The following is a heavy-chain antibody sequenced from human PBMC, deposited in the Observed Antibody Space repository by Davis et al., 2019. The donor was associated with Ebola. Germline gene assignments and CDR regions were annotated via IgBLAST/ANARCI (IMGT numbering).Heavy chain of an antibody. CDR1: GFPFSSYA. Sequence: ESLNIPCAASGFPFSSYAMSWVRQAPGKGLEWVSACSGSGGSTYCADSVKGRFTISRDNFKNTLYVKMNSLRVEDTAVYYCAREHYVWGSFGGMDVWGQGTTVTVSS. V-gene: IGHV3-23*01. J-gene: IGHJ6*02. D-gene: IGHD3-16*01. CDR3: AREHYVWGSFGGMDV. CDR2: CSGSGGST.